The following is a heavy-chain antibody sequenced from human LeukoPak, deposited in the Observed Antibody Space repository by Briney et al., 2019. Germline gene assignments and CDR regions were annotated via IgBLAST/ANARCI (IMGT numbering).Heavy chain of an antibody. Sequence: GESLKISCKGPGSSFTNYWIGWVRQLPGKGLEWMGIIYPGDSDTRYRPSFQGQVTMSADKSISTAYLQWSSLKASDTAVYYCASSVGADTSGYFFDFWGQGTLVTVSS. J-gene: IGHJ4*02. CDR2: IYPGDSDT. CDR3: ASSVGADTSGYFFDF. CDR1: GSSFTNYW. D-gene: IGHD3-22*01. V-gene: IGHV5-51*01.